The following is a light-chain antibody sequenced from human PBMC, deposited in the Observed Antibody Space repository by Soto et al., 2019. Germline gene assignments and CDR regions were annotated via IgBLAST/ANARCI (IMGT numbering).Light chain of an antibody. V-gene: IGKV3-15*01. CDR1: QSVRHN. CDR2: AAS. J-gene: IGKJ1*01. Sequence: EIVRTQSPATPSLSPGERATLSWGASQSVRHNLAWYQQKPGLAPRLLISAASTRATGIPARFSGSASETEFTLIIDTLQSQDYALYYCQQYKKWPTWTFGQGPKVDIK. CDR3: QQYKKWPTWT.